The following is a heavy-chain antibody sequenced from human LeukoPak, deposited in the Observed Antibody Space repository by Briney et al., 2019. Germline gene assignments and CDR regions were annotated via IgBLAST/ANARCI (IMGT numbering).Heavy chain of an antibody. Sequence: SETLSLTCTVSGGSISSHYWSWIRQPPGKGLEWIGYIYYSGSTNYKPSLKSRVTISVDTSKNQFSLKLSSVTAADTAVYYCARDLGGSSGWYEVTDAFDIWGQGTMVTVSS. CDR3: ARDLGGSSGWYEVTDAFDI. V-gene: IGHV4-59*11. D-gene: IGHD6-19*01. CDR1: GGSISSHY. CDR2: IYYSGST. J-gene: IGHJ3*02.